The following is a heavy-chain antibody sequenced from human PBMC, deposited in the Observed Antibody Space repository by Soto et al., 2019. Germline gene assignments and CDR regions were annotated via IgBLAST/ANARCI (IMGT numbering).Heavy chain of an antibody. J-gene: IGHJ4*02. CDR2: IRSKAYGGTT. CDR1: GFTFGDYA. Sequence: PGGSLRLSCTASGFTFGDYAMSWFRQAPGKGLEWVGFIRSKAYGGTTEYAASVKGRFTISRDDSKSIAYLQMNSLKTEDTAVYYCAVYDSSGYYYPFDYWGQGTXVTVSS. CDR3: AVYDSSGYYYPFDY. D-gene: IGHD3-22*01. V-gene: IGHV3-49*03.